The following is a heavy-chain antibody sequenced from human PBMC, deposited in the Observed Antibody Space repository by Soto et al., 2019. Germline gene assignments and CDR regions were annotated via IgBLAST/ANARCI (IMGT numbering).Heavy chain of an antibody. CDR2: IYYSGST. D-gene: IGHD6-19*01. CDR1: GGSVSSGSYY. CDR3: AREVAGTIDY. J-gene: IGHJ4*02. V-gene: IGHV4-61*01. Sequence: PSETLSLTCTVSGGSVSSGSYYWSWIRQPPGKGLEWIGYIYYSGSTNYNPSLKSRVTISVDTSKNQFSLKLSSVTAADTAVYYCAREVAGTIDYWGQGTLVTVSS.